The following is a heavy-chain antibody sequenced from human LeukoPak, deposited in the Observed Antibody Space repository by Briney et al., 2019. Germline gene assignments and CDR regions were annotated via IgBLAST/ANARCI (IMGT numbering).Heavy chain of an antibody. D-gene: IGHD1-26*01. CDR1: GFTVSSNY. CDR3: QRETDAFHI. Sequence: GGSLRLSCAASGFTVSSNYMSWVRQAPGKGLEWVSVIYSGGSTYYADSVKGRFTISRDNSKNTLYLLMDSLRAEDTAVYYCQRETDAFHIWGQGTMVTVSS. V-gene: IGHV3-66*01. J-gene: IGHJ3*02. CDR2: IYSGGST.